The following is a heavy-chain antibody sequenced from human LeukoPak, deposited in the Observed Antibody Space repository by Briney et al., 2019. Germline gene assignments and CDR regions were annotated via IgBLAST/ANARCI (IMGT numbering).Heavy chain of an antibody. J-gene: IGHJ4*02. D-gene: IGHD3-10*01. CDR1: GGSVRGDRYY. Sequence: SETLSLTCTVSGGSVRGDRYYWNWIRQPPGKGLEWIGYIYNSGSTNYNPSLKSRVTISVDTSKNQFSLKLTSVTAADTAVYYCVRDRELNYWGQGTLVTVSS. CDR3: VRDRELNY. V-gene: IGHV4-61*01. CDR2: IYNSGST.